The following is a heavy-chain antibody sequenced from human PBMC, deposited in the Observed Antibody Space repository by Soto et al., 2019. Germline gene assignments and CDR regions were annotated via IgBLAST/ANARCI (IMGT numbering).Heavy chain of an antibody. CDR2: INPSGDST. V-gene: IGHV1-46*01. Sequence: SSVKGSCKASGYTFTSYYMHWVRQAPGQGLEWMGIINPSGDSTSYAQKFQGRVTMTRDTSTSTVYMELSSLRSENNAVYYCARNPHDSSGYTKGMDVWGQGTTVTVSS. J-gene: IGHJ6*02. CDR3: ARNPHDSSGYTKGMDV. CDR1: GYTFTSYY. D-gene: IGHD3-22*01.